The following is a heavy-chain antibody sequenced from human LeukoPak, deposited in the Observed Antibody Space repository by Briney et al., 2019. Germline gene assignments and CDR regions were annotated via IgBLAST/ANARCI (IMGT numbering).Heavy chain of an antibody. CDR2: IYYSGST. J-gene: IGHJ3*02. Sequence: SETLSLTCTVSGGSISSYYWSWIRQPPGKGLEWIGYIYYSGSTNYNPSLKSRVTISVDTSKNQFSLKLSSVTAVDTAVYYCARDRYDSSGYYYDSGTFDIWGQGTMVTVSS. CDR3: ARDRYDSSGYYYDSGTFDI. V-gene: IGHV4-59*01. CDR1: GGSISSYY. D-gene: IGHD3-22*01.